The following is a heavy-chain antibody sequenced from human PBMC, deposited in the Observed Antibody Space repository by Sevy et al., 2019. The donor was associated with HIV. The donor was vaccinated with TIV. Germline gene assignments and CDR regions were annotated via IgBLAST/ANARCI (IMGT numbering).Heavy chain of an antibody. D-gene: IGHD4-17*01. CDR1: GFALSNYYA. J-gene: IGHJ6*02. Sequence: GGSLRLSCAASGFALSNYYAMHWVRQAPGKGLELVALISYDGSDKYYADSVKGRFTISRDNFKNTLYLQMNSLTTEDTAVYYCARQRANYVDHYFFYAMDVWGQGTTVTVSS. CDR3: ARQRANYVDHYFFYAMDV. V-gene: IGHV3-30-3*01. CDR2: ISYDGSDK.